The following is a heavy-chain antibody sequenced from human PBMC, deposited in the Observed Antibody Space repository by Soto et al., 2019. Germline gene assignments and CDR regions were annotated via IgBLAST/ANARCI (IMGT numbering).Heavy chain of an antibody. Sequence: EVQLVESGGGLVQPGGSLRLSCAASGFTVSSNYMSWVRQAPGKGLEWVSVIYSGGSTYYADSVKGRFTISRDNSKNTLYLQMNSLRAEDTAVYYCARSITIFGVGRDYWGQGTLVTVSS. CDR3: ARSITIFGVGRDY. J-gene: IGHJ4*02. CDR1: GFTVSSNY. CDR2: IYSGGST. D-gene: IGHD3-3*01. V-gene: IGHV3-66*01.